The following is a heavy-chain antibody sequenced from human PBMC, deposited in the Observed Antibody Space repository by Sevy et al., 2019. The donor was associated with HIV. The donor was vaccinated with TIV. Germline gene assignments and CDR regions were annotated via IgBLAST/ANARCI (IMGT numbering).Heavy chain of an antibody. J-gene: IGHJ3*02. V-gene: IGHV5-51*01. Sequence: GESLKISCKGSGYSFTSYWIGWVRQMPGKGLEWMGIIYPGDSDTRYSPSFQGLVTISADKSISTAYLQWSSLKASDTAMYYCARHDKMGAPVGMYHAFAIWGQGTMVTVSS. CDR3: ARHDKMGAPVGMYHAFAI. CDR2: IYPGDSDT. CDR1: GYSFTSYW. D-gene: IGHD1-26*01.